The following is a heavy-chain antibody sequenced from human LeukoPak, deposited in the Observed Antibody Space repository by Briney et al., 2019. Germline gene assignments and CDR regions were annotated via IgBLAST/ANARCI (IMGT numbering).Heavy chain of an antibody. Sequence: GGSLRLSCAASGFTFSSYGMNWVRQAPGKGLEWVSYISSSSSTIQYAGSVRGRFTISRDNAEKSLYLQMNSLRPEDTAVYYCAIERPALDPWGQGTLVTVSS. V-gene: IGHV3-48*01. J-gene: IGHJ5*02. CDR2: ISSSSSTI. CDR3: AIERPALDP. CDR1: GFTFSSYG.